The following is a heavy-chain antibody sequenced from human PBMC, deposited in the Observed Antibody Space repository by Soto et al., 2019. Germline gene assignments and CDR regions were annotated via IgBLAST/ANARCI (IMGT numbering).Heavy chain of an antibody. CDR3: ALTKQHRPNDAFDI. CDR1: GASISTNTFY. CDR2: IAYSGGT. J-gene: IGHJ3*02. Sequence: QLHLQESGPGLVKPSETLSLTCTVSGASISTNTFYWAWVRQPPGKGLEWIGSIAYSGGTYYNPSLKSRVTMSVDTSKNQFSLMLSSVTAADTAVYYCALTKQHRPNDAFDIWGQGTMVTVSS. D-gene: IGHD2-2*01. V-gene: IGHV4-39*01.